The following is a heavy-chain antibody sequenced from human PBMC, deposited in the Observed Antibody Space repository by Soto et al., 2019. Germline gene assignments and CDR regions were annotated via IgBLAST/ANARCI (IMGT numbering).Heavy chain of an antibody. CDR3: AAHDSGGYYAEY. CDR2: IHYSGST. CDR1: GDSVTISDYY. Sequence: QLQLQESGPGLVKPSETLSLTCTVSGDSVTISDYYWGWIRQPPGKGLEWIGSIHYSGSTYYNPSIKSRVTRSGDTSKNQFSLKLTSVTAADAAVYYCAAHDSGGYYAEYWGQGTLVTVSA. V-gene: IGHV4-39*01. D-gene: IGHD3-22*01. J-gene: IGHJ4*02.